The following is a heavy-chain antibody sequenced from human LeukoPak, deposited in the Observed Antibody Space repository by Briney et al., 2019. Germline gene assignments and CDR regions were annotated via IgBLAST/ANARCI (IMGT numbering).Heavy chain of an antibody. CDR2: KKEEERQE. V-gene: IGHV3-7*01. D-gene: IGHD7-27*01. CDR1: GFSFSDSW. CDR3: ATYKNWVAGDV. J-gene: IGHJ6*02. Sequence: GRSLRLSCAASGFSFSDSWMSWVRQAPGKGPEWVANKKEEERQEHYADSVKGRFTVYRDNAKNSLFLQMNSLGVEDTAVYYCATYKNWVAGDVWGQGTTVSVSS.